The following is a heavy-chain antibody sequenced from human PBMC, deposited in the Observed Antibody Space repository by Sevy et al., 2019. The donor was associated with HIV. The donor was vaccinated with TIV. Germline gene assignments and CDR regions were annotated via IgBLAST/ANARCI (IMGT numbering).Heavy chain of an antibody. V-gene: IGHV3-48*02. D-gene: IGHD2-21*02. CDR3: ARDGTRLQY. CDR2: ISGSGDPT. J-gene: IGHJ4*02. Sequence: GGSLRLSCVVSGFMFSNFGMNWVRQVPGKGLEWVAYISGSGDPTKYAESVKGRFTVSRDNAQNALFLQMNSLRDDETGVYFCARDGTRLQYWGQGTLVTVSS. CDR1: GFMFSNFG.